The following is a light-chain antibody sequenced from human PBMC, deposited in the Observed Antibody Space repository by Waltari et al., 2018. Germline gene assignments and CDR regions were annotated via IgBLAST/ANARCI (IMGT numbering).Light chain of an antibody. CDR2: GAS. J-gene: IGKJ1*01. CDR1: QSVGRS. CDR3: QHYVRLSVT. Sequence: EIVLTQSPGPLSLSPGERATLSCWASQSVGRSLAWYQQKRGQAPRLLIYGASTRATGVPDRFSGSGSGTDFSLTISRLEPEDFAVYYCQHYVRLSVTFGQGTKVEI. V-gene: IGKV3-20*01.